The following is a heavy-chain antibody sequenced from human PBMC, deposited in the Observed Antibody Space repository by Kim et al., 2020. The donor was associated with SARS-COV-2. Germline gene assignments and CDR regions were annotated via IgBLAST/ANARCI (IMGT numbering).Heavy chain of an antibody. CDR3: AGGPSYYYGMDV. Sequence: KYYADSVKGRFTISRDNSKNTLYLQMNSLRAEDTAVYYCAGGPSYYYGMDVWGQGTTVTVSS. CDR2: K. J-gene: IGHJ6*02. D-gene: IGHD6-25*01. V-gene: IGHV3-33*01.